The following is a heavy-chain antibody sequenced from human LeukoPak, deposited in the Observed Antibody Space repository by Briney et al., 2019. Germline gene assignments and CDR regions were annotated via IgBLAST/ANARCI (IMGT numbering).Heavy chain of an antibody. CDR2: ISAYNGNT. J-gene: IGHJ4*02. CDR1: GYTFTGYY. CDR3: ARDHRGSYSGDY. V-gene: IGHV1-18*04. D-gene: IGHD1-26*01. Sequence: ASVKVSCKASGYTFTGYYMHWVRQAPGQGLEWMGWISAYNGNTNYAQKLQGRVTMTTDTSTSTAYMELRSLRSDDTAVYYCARDHRGSYSGDYWGQGTLVTVSS.